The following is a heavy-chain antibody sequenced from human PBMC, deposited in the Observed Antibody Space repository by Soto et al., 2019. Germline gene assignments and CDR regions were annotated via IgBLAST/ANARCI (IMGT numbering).Heavy chain of an antibody. J-gene: IGHJ4*02. CDR3: ARVSQTLWFGELLYFDY. D-gene: IGHD3-10*01. Sequence: SQTLSLTCAISGDSVSSNSAAWNWIRQSPSRGLEWLGRTYYRSKWYNDYAVSVKSRITINPDTSKNQFSLQLNSVTPEDTAVYYCARVSQTLWFGELLYFDYWGQGTLVTVSS. CDR2: TYYRSKWYN. V-gene: IGHV6-1*01. CDR1: GDSVSSNSAA.